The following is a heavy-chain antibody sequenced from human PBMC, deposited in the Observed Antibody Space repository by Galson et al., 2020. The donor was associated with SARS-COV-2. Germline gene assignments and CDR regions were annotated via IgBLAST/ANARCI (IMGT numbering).Heavy chain of an antibody. V-gene: IGHV3-64D*09. CDR2: IRRNGGTT. CDR3: VNPAIFDRAGMDV. CDR1: AFTFSSYP. D-gene: IGHD3-3*01. J-gene: IGHJ6*02. Sequence: GGSLRLSCSASAFTFSSYPMHWVRQAPGKGLEYVSAIRRNGGTTHYADSVNGRFTISRDNSKNTLYLQMTRLRPEDTAVYYCVNPAIFDRAGMDVWGQGTTVTVSS.